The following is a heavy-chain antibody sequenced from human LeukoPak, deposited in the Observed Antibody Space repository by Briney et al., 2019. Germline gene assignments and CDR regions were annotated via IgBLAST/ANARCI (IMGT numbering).Heavy chain of an antibody. CDR3: ARDVYSSGWYDYDY. CDR2: ISTSSNYI. J-gene: IGHJ4*02. D-gene: IGHD6-19*01. Sequence: GGSLRLSCAASGFTFSSYSMNWVRLAPGKGLEWVSSISTSSNYIYYTDSVKGRFTISRDNAKNSLYLQMNSLRAEDTAVYYCARDVYSSGWYDYDYWGQGTLVTVSS. V-gene: IGHV3-21*01. CDR1: GFTFSSYS.